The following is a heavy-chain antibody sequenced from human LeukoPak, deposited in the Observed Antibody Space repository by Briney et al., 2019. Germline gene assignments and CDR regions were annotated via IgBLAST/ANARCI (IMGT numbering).Heavy chain of an antibody. V-gene: IGHV3-53*01. CDR2: IYSGGNT. CDR1: GFTVSKNY. CDR3: ARDPTGATDY. J-gene: IGHJ4*02. Sequence: PGGSLRLSCAASGFTVSKNYMSWVRQAPGKGLEWVSVIYSGGNTYCADSVKGRFTISRDNSKNTLYLQMNSLRAEDTAVYYCARDPTGATDYWGQGTLVTVSS. D-gene: IGHD1-1*01.